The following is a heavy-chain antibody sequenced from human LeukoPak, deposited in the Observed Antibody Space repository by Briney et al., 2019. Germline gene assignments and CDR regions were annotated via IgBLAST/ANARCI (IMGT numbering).Heavy chain of an antibody. CDR3: ATSWKNTMIH. J-gene: IGHJ4*02. Sequence: PSETLSLTCTVSGGSISSSSYYWGWIRQPPGKGLEWIGSIYYSGSTYYNPSLKSRVTISVDTSKNQFSLKLSSVTAADTAVYYCATSWKNTMIHWGQGTLVTVSS. CDR2: IYYSGST. V-gene: IGHV4-39*07. D-gene: IGHD3-22*01. CDR1: GGSISSSSYY.